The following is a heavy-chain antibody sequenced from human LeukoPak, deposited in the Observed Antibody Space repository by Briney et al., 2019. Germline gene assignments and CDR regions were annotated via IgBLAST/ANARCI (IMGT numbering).Heavy chain of an antibody. D-gene: IGHD3-9*01. CDR3: AKNDGSLRRYFDWSGFDY. V-gene: IGHV3-30*02. CDR1: GFSFSTYD. Sequence: GGSLTLSCAASGFSFSTYDMHWVRQAPGKGLQWVAFIRSDGGNEHSADSVKGRFTISRDNSKNTLYLQMNSLRPEDTAMYYCAKNDGSLRRYFDWSGFDYWGQGTLVTVSS. J-gene: IGHJ4*02. CDR2: IRSDGGNE.